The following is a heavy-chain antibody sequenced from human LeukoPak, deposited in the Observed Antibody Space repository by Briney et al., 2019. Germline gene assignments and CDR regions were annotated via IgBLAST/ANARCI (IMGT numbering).Heavy chain of an antibody. J-gene: IGHJ4*02. D-gene: IGHD4-17*01. CDR1: GGSMSSYS. CDR3: AREEYGDYVGY. V-gene: IGHV4-59*01. Sequence: PSETLSLTCTVSGGSMSSYSWSWIRQPPGKRLEWIGYVYYSGTTNYNPSLRSRVTISVDTSKNQFSLKLNSVTAADTAVYYCAREEYGDYVGYWGQGTLVTVAS. CDR2: VYYSGTT.